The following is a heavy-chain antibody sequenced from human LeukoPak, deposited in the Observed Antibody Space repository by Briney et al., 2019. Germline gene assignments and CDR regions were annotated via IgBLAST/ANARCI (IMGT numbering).Heavy chain of an antibody. Sequence: APVTVSCKASGYTFTGYYLHWVRQAPGQGLEWMGWINPHNADTNYAQRFQGRVTMTRDTSITTAYMVLSRLRSDDTAVYYCASVKDIVVGGGPYYFDYWGQGTLVTVSS. CDR3: ASVKDIVVGGGPYYFDY. CDR1: GYTFTGYY. V-gene: IGHV1-2*02. J-gene: IGHJ4*02. CDR2: INPHNADT. D-gene: IGHD2-15*01.